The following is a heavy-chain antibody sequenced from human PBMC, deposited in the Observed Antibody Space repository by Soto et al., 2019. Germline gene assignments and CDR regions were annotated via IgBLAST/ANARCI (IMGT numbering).Heavy chain of an antibody. CDR3: ARQEWCSSTSCPGGIDY. V-gene: IGHV5-51*01. D-gene: IGHD2-2*01. Sequence: GGSLKISCKGSGYSFTSYWIGWVRPMPGKGLEWMGIIYPGDSDTRYSPSFQGQVTISADKSISTAYLQWSSLKASDTAMYYCARQEWCSSTSCPGGIDYWGQGTLVTVSS. CDR2: IYPGDSDT. J-gene: IGHJ4*02. CDR1: GYSFTSYW.